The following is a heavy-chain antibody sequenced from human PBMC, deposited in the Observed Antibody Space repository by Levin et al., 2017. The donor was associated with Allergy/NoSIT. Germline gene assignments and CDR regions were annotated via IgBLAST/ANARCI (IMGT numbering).Heavy chain of an antibody. CDR3: ARHSQVAAIDY. J-gene: IGHJ4*02. D-gene: IGHD2-21*02. CDR2: IYYSGST. V-gene: IGHV4-39*01. CDR1: GGSISSSSYY. Sequence: PSETLSLTCTVSGGSISSSSYYWGWIRQPPGKGLEWIGSIYYSGSTYYNPSLKSRVTISVDTSKNQFSLKLSSVTAADTAVYYCARHSQVAAIDYWGQGTLVTVSS.